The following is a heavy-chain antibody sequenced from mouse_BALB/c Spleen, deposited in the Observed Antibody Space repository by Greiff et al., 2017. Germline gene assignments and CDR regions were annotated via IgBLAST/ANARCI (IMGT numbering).Heavy chain of an antibody. Sequence: EVKLMVSGGGLVQPGGSRKLSCAASGFTFSSFGMHWVRQAPEKGLEWVAYISSGSSTIYYADTVKGRFTISRDNPKNTLFLQMTSLRSEDTAMYYCARSYGNYFYFDYWGQGTTLTVSS. CDR2: ISSGSSTI. V-gene: IGHV5-17*02. D-gene: IGHD2-1*01. J-gene: IGHJ2*01. CDR1: GFTFSSFG. CDR3: ARSYGNYFYFDY.